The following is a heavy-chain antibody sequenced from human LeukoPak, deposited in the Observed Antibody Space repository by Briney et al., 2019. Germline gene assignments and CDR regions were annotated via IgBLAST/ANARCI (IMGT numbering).Heavy chain of an antibody. CDR3: ARTGTVTTNYYFDY. J-gene: IGHJ4*02. D-gene: IGHD4-17*01. V-gene: IGHV1-8*01. CDR2: MNPNSGTT. Sequence: WMNPNSGTTGYAQKFQGRVTMTRNTSISTAYMELSSLRSEDTAVYYCARTGTVTTNYYFDYWGQGTLVTVSS.